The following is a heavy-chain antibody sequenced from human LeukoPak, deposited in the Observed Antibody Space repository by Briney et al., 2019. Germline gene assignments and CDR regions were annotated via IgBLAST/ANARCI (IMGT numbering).Heavy chain of an antibody. CDR2: FYYSGCT. CDR3: ARAPITMIGHFYYFDY. Sequence: LETPSLTWAVSVGSLSSSSYYWSWIRQPPGKGLEWISVFYYSGCTCYTPSLKSRVTISVDTSKNQFSLKLSSVTAADTAVYYCARAPITMIGHFYYFDYWGQGTLVTVSS. CDR1: VGSLSSSSYY. D-gene: IGHD3-22*01. V-gene: IGHV4-39*07. J-gene: IGHJ4*02.